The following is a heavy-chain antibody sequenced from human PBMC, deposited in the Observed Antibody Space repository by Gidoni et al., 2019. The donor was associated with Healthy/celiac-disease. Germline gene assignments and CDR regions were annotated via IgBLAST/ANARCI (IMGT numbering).Heavy chain of an antibody. D-gene: IGHD2-15*01. V-gene: IGHV5-51*03. J-gene: IGHJ2*01. CDR3: ASAYCSCGSCYSGWYFDL. CDR1: GYSFTSYW. CDR2: IYPGDSDT. Sequence: EVQLVQSGAAVKKPGESLKISCKGSGYSFTSYWIGWVRQMPGKGLEWMGIIYPGDSDTRYSPSFQGQVTISGDKSSSTAYLQWSSLKASDTAMYYCASAYCSCGSCYSGWYFDLWGRGTLVTVSS.